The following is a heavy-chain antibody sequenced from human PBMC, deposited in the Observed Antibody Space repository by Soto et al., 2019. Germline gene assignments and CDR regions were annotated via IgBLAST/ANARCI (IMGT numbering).Heavy chain of an antibody. CDR1: GGSISSSSYY. J-gene: IGHJ5*02. Sequence: PSETLSLTCTVSGGSISSSSYYWGWIRQPPGKRLEWIGSIYYGGSTYYNPSLKSRVTISVDTSKNQFSLKLNSVTAADTAVYYCATNGMVGQNWFDPWGQGTLVTVSS. D-gene: IGHD3-10*02. V-gene: IGHV4-39*01. CDR2: IYYGGST. CDR3: ATNGMVGQNWFDP.